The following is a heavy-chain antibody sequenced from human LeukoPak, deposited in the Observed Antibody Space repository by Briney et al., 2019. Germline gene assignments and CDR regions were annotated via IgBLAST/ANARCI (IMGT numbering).Heavy chain of an antibody. V-gene: IGHV4-4*07. Sequence: SETLSLTCTVSGGSISSYDWSWIRRPAGRGLEWIGRIYASGSTAYSPSLKSRVTMSLDTSKNQFSLELNSVTAADTAVYYCVRVGAVSADGGYFDYWGQGTLVPVSS. CDR2: IYASGST. J-gene: IGHJ4*02. CDR1: GGSISSYD. D-gene: IGHD6-19*01. CDR3: VRVGAVSADGGYFDY.